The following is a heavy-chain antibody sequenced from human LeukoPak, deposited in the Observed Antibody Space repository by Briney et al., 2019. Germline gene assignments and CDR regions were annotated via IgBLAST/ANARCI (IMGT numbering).Heavy chain of an antibody. CDR1: GYTFTDQY. Sequence: GASVKVSCKASGYTFTDQYIHWLRQAPGQGLEWMGWINPNSGGTNYAQKFQGRVTMTRDTSISTAYMELSSLTFDDTAVYYCARGDYYESSAYRIFDYWGQGTLVTVSS. CDR3: ARGDYYESSAYRIFDY. J-gene: IGHJ4*02. CDR2: INPNSGGT. D-gene: IGHD3-22*01. V-gene: IGHV1-2*02.